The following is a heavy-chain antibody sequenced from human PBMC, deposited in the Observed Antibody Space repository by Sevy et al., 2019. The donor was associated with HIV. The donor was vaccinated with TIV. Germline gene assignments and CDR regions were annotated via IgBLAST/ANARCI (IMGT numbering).Heavy chain of an antibody. D-gene: IGHD2-2*01. J-gene: IGHJ4*02. CDR3: ARDGGIEVVPAADTNTYFDY. CDR1: GYTFTSYY. Sequence: ASVKVSCKASGYTFTSYYMHWVRQAPGQGLEWMGIINPSGGSTSYAQKFQGRVTMTRDTSTSTVYMELSSLRSEDTAVYYCARDGGIEVVPAADTNTYFDYWGQGTLVTVSS. CDR2: INPSGGST. V-gene: IGHV1-46*01.